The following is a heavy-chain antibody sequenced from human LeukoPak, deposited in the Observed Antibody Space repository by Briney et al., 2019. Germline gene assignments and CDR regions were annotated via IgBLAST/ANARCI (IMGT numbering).Heavy chain of an antibody. Sequence: GSLRFSCAASGFTFSSYWMHWVRQAPGKGLVWVSRINSDGSSTSYADSVKGRFTISRDNAKNTLYLQMNSLRAEDTAVYYCARDAVVEANWFDPWGQGTLVTVSS. V-gene: IGHV3-74*01. CDR3: ARDAVVEANWFDP. J-gene: IGHJ5*02. CDR2: INSDGSST. D-gene: IGHD2-15*01. CDR1: GFTFSSYW.